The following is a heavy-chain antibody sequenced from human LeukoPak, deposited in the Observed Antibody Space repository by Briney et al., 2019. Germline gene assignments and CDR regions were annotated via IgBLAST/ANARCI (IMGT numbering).Heavy chain of an antibody. D-gene: IGHD3-10*01. J-gene: IGHJ4*02. CDR2: ISAYNGNT. CDR3: ARVRFGESSFDY. V-gene: IGHV1-3*01. Sequence: PGASVKVSCKASGYTFTGYAMNWVRQAPGQGLEWMGWISAYNGNTNYAQKFQGRVTITRDTSASTAYMELSSLRSEDTAVYYCARVRFGESSFDYWGQGTLVTVSS. CDR1: GYTFTGYA.